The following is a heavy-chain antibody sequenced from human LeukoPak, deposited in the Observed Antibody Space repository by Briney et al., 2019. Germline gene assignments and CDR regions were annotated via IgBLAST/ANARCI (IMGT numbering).Heavy chain of an antibody. V-gene: IGHV1-2*02. J-gene: IGHJ4*02. D-gene: IGHD6-19*01. CDR3: ARSKWLPLVRRGSNFDF. Sequence: GASVKVSCTASGYTFTGYYMHWVRQAPGRGLEWMGWINPNTGVTNYAQRFQGRVTMARDTSISTAYMELRRLRSDDTALFYCARSKWLPLVRRGSNFDFWGQGTLVTVSS. CDR1: GYTFTGYY. CDR2: INPNTGVT.